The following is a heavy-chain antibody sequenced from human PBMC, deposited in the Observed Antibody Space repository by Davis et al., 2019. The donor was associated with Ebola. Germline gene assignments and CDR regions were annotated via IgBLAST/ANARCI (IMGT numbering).Heavy chain of an antibody. D-gene: IGHD4-17*01. CDR1: GSIFSSYA. Sequence: GESLKISCAASGSIFSSYAMSWVRQAPGKGLEWVSSISVRSITYHADSVKGRFTISRDNSKNTLYLQMNSLRAEDTAVYYCAKVHPPTTVTTGWFDPWGQGTLVTVSS. CDR3: AKVHPPTTVTTGWFDP. CDR2: ISVRSIT. J-gene: IGHJ5*02. V-gene: IGHV3-23*01.